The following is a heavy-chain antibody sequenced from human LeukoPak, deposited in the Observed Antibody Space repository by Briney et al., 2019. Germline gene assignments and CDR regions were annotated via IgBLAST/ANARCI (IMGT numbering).Heavy chain of an antibody. CDR2: IYTRGST. CDR3: ARDRGYSYAFDY. V-gene: IGHV4-4*07. Sequence: SDTLSLTCTVSGGSISSYYWSWIRQPAGKGLEWIGRIYTRGSTNYNPSLKSRVTISIDTSKNQFSLKLNSVTAADTAVYYCARDRGYSYAFDYWGQGTLVTVSS. J-gene: IGHJ4*02. D-gene: IGHD5-18*01. CDR1: GGSISSYY.